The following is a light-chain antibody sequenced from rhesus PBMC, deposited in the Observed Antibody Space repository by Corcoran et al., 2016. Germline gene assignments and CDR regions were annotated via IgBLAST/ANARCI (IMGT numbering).Light chain of an antibody. J-gene: IGLJ1*01. Sequence: QAALTQPRSVSGSPGQSVTISCTGTSSDIGGYNYVSWYQQHPGTAPKLMIYEVSKRPSGVSDRFSGSKSGNTASLTIPGLQAEDEADYYCNSYAGSNTFIFGAGTRLTVL. CDR3: NSYAGSNTFI. CDR1: SSDIGGYNY. V-gene: IGLV2-32*02. CDR2: EVS.